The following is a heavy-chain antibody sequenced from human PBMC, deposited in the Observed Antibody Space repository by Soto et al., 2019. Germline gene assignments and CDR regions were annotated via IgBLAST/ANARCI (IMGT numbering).Heavy chain of an antibody. D-gene: IGHD3-16*02. J-gene: IGHJ6*02. V-gene: IGHV3-30-3*01. CDR3: AREGTGWGSYRHHFGHQRGMDV. CDR1: GFTFSSYA. CDR2: ISYDGSNK. Sequence: GGSLRLSCAASGFTFSSYAMHWVRQAPGKGLEWVAVISYDGSNKYYADSVKGRFTISRDNSKNTLYLQMNSLRAEDTAVYYCAREGTGWGSYRHHFGHQRGMDVWGQGTTVTVSS.